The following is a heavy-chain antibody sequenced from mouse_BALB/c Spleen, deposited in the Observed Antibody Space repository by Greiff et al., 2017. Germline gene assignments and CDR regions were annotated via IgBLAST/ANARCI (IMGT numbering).Heavy chain of an antibody. V-gene: IGHV5-6*01. CDR3: ARLGHYFDY. CDR2: ISSGGSYT. J-gene: IGHJ2*01. Sequence: DVHLVESGGDLVKPGGSLKLSCAASGFTFSSYGMSWVRQTPDKRLEWVATISSGGSYTYYPDSVKGRFTISRDNAKNTLYLQMSSLKSEDTAMYYCARLGHYFDYWGQGTTLTVSS. CDR1: GFTFSSYG.